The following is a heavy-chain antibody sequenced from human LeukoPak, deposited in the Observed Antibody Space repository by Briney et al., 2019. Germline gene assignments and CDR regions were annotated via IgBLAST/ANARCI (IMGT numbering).Heavy chain of an antibody. V-gene: IGHV1-18*01. CDR1: GYTFTSYG. CDR2: ISAYTDSA. D-gene: IGHD1-20*01. CDR3: AREGHNWDFDY. J-gene: IGHJ4*02. Sequence: GATVRLSCKASGYTFTSYGPSWVRHAPGRGLEWMGWISAYTDSANYAQNLQGRVTMTTDTSTSTAYMELRSLRSDDTAVYYCAREGHNWDFDYWGQGTLVTVSS.